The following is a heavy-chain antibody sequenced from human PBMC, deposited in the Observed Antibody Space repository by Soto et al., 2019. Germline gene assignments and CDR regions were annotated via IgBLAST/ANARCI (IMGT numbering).Heavy chain of an antibody. D-gene: IGHD2-15*01. V-gene: IGHV1-46*03. CDR2: INPSGGST. CDR1: GYTFTSYY. Sequence: ASVKVSCKASGYTFTSYYMHWVRQAPGQGLEWMGIINPSGGSTSYAQKFQGRVTMTRDTSTSTVYMELSSLRSEDTAVYYCARDRGYCSGGSCYMDDYWGQGTLVTVSS. J-gene: IGHJ4*02. CDR3: ARDRGYCSGGSCYMDDY.